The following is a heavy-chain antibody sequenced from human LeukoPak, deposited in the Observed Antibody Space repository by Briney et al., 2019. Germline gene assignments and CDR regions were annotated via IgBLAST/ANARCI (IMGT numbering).Heavy chain of an antibody. D-gene: IGHD3-10*01. V-gene: IGHV1-69*04. CDR2: IIPILGIA. Sequence: SVKVSCKASGGTFSSYAISWVRQAPGQGLEWMGRIIPILGIANYAQKFQGRVTITADKSTSTAYMELSSLRSEDTAVYYCARRRGDGYFDYWGQGTLVTVSS. CDR3: ARRRGDGYFDY. J-gene: IGHJ4*02. CDR1: GGTFSSYA.